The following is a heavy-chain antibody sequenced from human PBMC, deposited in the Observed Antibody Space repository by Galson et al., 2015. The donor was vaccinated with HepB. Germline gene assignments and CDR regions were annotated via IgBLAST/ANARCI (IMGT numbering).Heavy chain of an antibody. CDR3: AGSSGQN. V-gene: IGHV3-30*02. CDR2: IPYDGSNT. D-gene: IGHD6-19*01. CDR1: GFTFSSYG. Sequence: SLRLSCAASGFTFSSYGMHWVRQAPGKGLEWVAFIPYDGSNTYYADSVKGRFTISRDNSKNTLYLQMSSLRAEDTAVYYCAGSSGQNFGQGSLVTVSS. J-gene: IGHJ1*01.